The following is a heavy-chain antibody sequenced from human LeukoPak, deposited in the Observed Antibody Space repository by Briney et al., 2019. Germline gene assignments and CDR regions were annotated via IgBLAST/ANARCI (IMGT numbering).Heavy chain of an antibody. CDR3: ARGWYNWNGVDY. V-gene: IGHV1-2*02. J-gene: IGHJ4*02. CDR1: GYTFTGYY. D-gene: IGHD1-20*01. Sequence: ASVKVSCKASGYTFTGYYMHWVRQAPGQGLEWMGWINPNSGGTNYAQKFQGRVTMTRNTSISTAYMELSSLRSEDTAVYYCARGWYNWNGVDYWGQGTLVTVSS. CDR2: INPNSGGT.